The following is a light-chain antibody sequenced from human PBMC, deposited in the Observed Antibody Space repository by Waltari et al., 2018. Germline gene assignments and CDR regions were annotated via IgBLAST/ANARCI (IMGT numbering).Light chain of an antibody. Sequence: VMTQSPATLSVSPGEVVTLSCRAIQRIANNLAWYQYGPGQAPRLLIYDASTRASGIPSRFSGSWSGTEFTLTISGLQSDDCALYYCQQYNDWYSFGQGTKLEI. J-gene: IGKJ2*03. V-gene: IGKV3-15*01. CDR1: QRIANN. CDR3: QQYNDWYS. CDR2: DAS.